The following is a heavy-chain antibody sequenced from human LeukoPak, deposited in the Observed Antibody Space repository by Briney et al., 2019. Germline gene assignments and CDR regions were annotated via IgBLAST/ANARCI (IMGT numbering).Heavy chain of an antibody. CDR1: GFPFRNYA. CDR3: AKGLGTSGYQDF. CDR2: ISGSGDRT. J-gene: IGHJ4*02. V-gene: IGHV3-23*01. Sequence: GGSLRLSCAASGFPFRNYAMSWVRQAPGKGLERVSGISGSGDRTYYADSVKGRFTNSRDNSKNMVYLQMNSLRVEDTALYYCAKGLGTSGYQDFWGQGTLVTVSS. D-gene: IGHD3-22*01.